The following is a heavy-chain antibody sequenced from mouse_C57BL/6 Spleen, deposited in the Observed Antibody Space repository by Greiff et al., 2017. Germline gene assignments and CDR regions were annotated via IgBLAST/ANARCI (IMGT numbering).Heavy chain of an antibody. CDR1: GYTFTSYW. Sequence: QVQLQQPGTELVKPGASVKLSCKASGYTFTSYWMHWVKQRPGQGLEWIGNINPGNGGTNYNEKFKGKATLTVDKSSSTAYMQLSSLTSEDSAVYYCARQSYYSNDVCDYWGQGTTLTVSS. CDR3: ARQSYYSNDVCDY. J-gene: IGHJ2*01. D-gene: IGHD2-5*01. CDR2: INPGNGGT. V-gene: IGHV1-53*01.